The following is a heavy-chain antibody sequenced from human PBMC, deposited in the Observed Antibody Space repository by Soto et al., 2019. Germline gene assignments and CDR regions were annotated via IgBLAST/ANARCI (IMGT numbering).Heavy chain of an antibody. J-gene: IGHJ4*02. CDR2: INAGNGNT. CDR1: GYTFTNYA. Sequence: QVQLVQSGAEVKKPGASVKVSCKASGYTFTNYAMHWVRQAPGQRLEWMGWINAGNGNTKYSQKFQGRVTITRDTSASTAYMELSSLGSEDTAVYYCARGDYYDIHDYWGQGTLVTVSS. CDR3: ARGDYYDIHDY. V-gene: IGHV1-3*01. D-gene: IGHD3-22*01.